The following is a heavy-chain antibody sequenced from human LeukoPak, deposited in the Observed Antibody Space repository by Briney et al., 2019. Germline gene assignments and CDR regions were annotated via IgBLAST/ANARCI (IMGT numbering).Heavy chain of an antibody. Sequence: SETLSLTCTVSGGSVSSGSYYWSWIRQPPGKGLEWIGYIYYSGSTNYNPSLKSRVTISVDTSKNQFSLKLSSVTAADTAVYYCARDLLSPGLAPYYFDYWGQGTLVTVSS. V-gene: IGHV4-61*01. J-gene: IGHJ4*02. CDR3: ARDLLSPGLAPYYFDY. CDR1: GGSVSSGSYY. CDR2: IYYSGST. D-gene: IGHD2/OR15-2a*01.